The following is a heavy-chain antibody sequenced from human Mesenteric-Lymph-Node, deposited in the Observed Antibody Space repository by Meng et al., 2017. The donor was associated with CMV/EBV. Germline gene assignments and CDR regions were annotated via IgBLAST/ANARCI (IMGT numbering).Heavy chain of an antibody. CDR1: GFSLTGYW. J-gene: IGHJ4*02. CDR3: ARGTNDWSGVDY. Sequence: GGSLRLSCVASGFSLTGYWMHWVRQTPGKGLVWVSPISSDVSDTRCADSVKGRFVISRDNAKNTLYLQMDSLRADDSAVYYCARGTNDWSGVDYWGQGSPVTVSS. CDR2: ISSDVSDT. V-gene: IGHV3-74*01. D-gene: IGHD3-9*01.